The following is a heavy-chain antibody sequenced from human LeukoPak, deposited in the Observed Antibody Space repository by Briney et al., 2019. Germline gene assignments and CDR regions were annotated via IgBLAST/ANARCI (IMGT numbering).Heavy chain of an antibody. CDR1: AGSLTTYI. V-gene: IGHV1-69*05. CDR3: ARELGSTGSSVY. Sequence: SAKVSCKASAGSLTTYIITWVRQAPGQGLEWMGRIVPISGTTQYAQKFRGRVMITTDESATTAYMELNSLRPEDTAVYYCARELGSTGSSVYWGQGTLVTVSS. J-gene: IGHJ4*02. D-gene: IGHD1-1*01. CDR2: IVPISGTT.